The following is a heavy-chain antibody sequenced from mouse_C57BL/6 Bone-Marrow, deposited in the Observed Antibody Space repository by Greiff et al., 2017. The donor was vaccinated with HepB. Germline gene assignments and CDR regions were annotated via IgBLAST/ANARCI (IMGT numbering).Heavy chain of an antibody. D-gene: IGHD1-1*01. Sequence: QVQLQQSGPGLVAPSQSLSITCTVSGFSLTSYAISWVRQPPGKGLEWLGVIWTGGGTNYNSALKSRLSISKDNSKSQVFLKMNSLQTDDTARYYCARNGATVAYWYFDVWGTGTTVTVSS. CDR1: GFSLTSYA. CDR3: ARNGATVAYWYFDV. J-gene: IGHJ1*03. CDR2: IWTGGGT. V-gene: IGHV2-9-1*01.